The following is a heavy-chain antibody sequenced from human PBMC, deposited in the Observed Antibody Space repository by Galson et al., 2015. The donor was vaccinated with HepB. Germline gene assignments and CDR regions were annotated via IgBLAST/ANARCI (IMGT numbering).Heavy chain of an antibody. Sequence: SLRLSCAASGFTFSSYGMHWVRQAPGKGLEWVAVIWYDGSNKYYVDSVKGRFTISRDNSKNTLYLQMNSLRAEDTAVYYCARESIVGATRDWGQGTLVTVSS. D-gene: IGHD1-26*01. CDR1: GFTFSSYG. J-gene: IGHJ4*02. CDR2: IWYDGSNK. V-gene: IGHV3-33*01. CDR3: ARESIVGATRD.